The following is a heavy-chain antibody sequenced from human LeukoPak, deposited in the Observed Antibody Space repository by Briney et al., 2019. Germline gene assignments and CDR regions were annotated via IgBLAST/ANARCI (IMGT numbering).Heavy chain of an antibody. CDR1: GGSFSGYY. Sequence: PSETLSLTCAVYGGSFSGYYWSWIRQPPGKGLEWIGEINHSGSTNYNPSLKSRVTISVDTSKNQFSLKLSSVTAADTAVYYCARLFWALNYFDYWGQGTLVTVSS. V-gene: IGHV4-34*01. D-gene: IGHD3-16*01. CDR2: INHSGST. CDR3: ARLFWALNYFDY. J-gene: IGHJ4*02.